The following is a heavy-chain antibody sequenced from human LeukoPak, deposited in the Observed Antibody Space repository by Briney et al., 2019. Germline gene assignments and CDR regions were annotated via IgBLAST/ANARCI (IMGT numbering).Heavy chain of an antibody. J-gene: IGHJ5*02. CDR1: GYTFTGYY. CDR3: ATDRGENWFDP. Sequence: ASVKVSCKASGYTFTGYYMHSMRQAPGQGLEWMGWINPKSGDTNYAQKFQGRVTMTTDTSISTAYMELSRLTSDEPVLYYCATDRGENWFDPWGQGTQVTVSS. V-gene: IGHV1-2*02. CDR2: INPKSGDT. D-gene: IGHD3-16*01.